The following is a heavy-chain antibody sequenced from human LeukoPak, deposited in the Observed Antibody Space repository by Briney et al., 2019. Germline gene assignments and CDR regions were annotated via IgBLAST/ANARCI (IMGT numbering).Heavy chain of an antibody. D-gene: IGHD1-26*01. CDR2: IKQDGSEK. Sequence: GGSLRLSCAASGFTFSSYWMTWVRQAPGKGLEWVANIKQDGSEKYFVDSVKGRFTISRDNAKNSLYLQMNSLRAEDTAVYYCARSYSGGGFDYRGQGTLVTVSS. CDR1: GFTFSSYW. J-gene: IGHJ4*02. V-gene: IGHV3-7*04. CDR3: ARSYSGGGFDY.